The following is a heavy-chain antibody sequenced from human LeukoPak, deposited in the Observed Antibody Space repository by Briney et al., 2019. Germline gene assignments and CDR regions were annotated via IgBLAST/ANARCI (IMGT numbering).Heavy chain of an antibody. Sequence: SETLSLTCTVSGDSISTYYWSWIRQPPGKGLEWIGYIYYRVTSDYNPSLKSRVTISVDTSKNQFSLKLSSVTAADTAVYYCTYDVDYWGQGTLVTVSS. CDR3: TYDVDY. CDR1: GDSISTYY. V-gene: IGHV4-59*08. J-gene: IGHJ4*02. D-gene: IGHD3-16*01. CDR2: IYYRVTS.